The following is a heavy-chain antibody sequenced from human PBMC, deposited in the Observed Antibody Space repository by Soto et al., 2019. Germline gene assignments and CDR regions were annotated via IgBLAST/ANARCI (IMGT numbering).Heavy chain of an antibody. J-gene: IGHJ6*02. CDR1: GGTFSSYA. D-gene: IGHD6-13*01. CDR3: AGGYSSSWYYYYGMDV. CDR2: IIPIFGTA. V-gene: IGHV1-69*13. Sequence: SVKVSCKASGGTFSSYAISWVRQAPGQGLEWMGGIIPIFGTANYAQKFQGRVTITADESTSTAYMELSSLRSEDTAVYYCAGGYSSSWYYYYGMDVWGQGTTVTVSS.